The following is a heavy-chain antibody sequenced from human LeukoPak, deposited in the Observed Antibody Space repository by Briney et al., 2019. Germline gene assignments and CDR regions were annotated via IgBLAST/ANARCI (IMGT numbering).Heavy chain of an antibody. CDR1: GGSISSYY. D-gene: IGHD6-19*01. V-gene: IGHV4-59*01. CDR3: ARGDSSGWYAFDS. CDR2: IYYSGST. J-gene: IGHJ4*02. Sequence: SETLSLTCTVSGGSISSYYWSWIRQPPGKGLGWIGYIYYSGSTNYNPSLKSRVTISVDTSKNQFSLKLSSVTAADTAVYYCARGDSSGWYAFDSWGQGTLVTVSS.